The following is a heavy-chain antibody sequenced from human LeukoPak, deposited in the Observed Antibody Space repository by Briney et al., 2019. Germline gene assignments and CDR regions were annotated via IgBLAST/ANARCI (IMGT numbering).Heavy chain of an antibody. CDR3: TKDLGTEYNIFDY. V-gene: IGHV3-30*02. D-gene: IGHD3-9*01. CDR2: VRYCGNIK. CDR1: EFTFSAYA. Sequence: PGGSLRLSCAASEFTFSAYAMHWIRQAPGRGLEWVAFVRYCGNIKYYADSVKGRFTISRDNSKNTLYLQMTSLRPEDTAVYYCTKDLGTEYNIFDYWGQGTLVTVSS. J-gene: IGHJ4*02.